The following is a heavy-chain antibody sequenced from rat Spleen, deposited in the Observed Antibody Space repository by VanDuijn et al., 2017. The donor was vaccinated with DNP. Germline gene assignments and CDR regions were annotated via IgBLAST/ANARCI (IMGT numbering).Heavy chain of an antibody. V-gene: IGHV5-7*01. J-gene: IGHJ3*01. CDR1: GFIFSDYN. Sequence: EVQLVESGGGLVQPGRSMKLSCAASGFIFSDYNMAWVRQAPKKGLEWVATISPSGSRTLYPDSLKGRFTVSRDNAKSSLYLQMNSLRSEDTATYYCARDSSSAWWGQGTQVTVSS. D-gene: IGHD1-2*01. CDR3: ARDSSSAW. CDR2: ISPSGSRT.